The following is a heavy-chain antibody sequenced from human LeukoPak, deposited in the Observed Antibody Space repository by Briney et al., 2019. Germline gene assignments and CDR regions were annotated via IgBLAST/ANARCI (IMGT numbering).Heavy chain of an antibody. V-gene: IGHV3-23*01. D-gene: IGHD5-24*01. Sequence: GGSLRLSCEASGFTFSNYAMSWVRQAPGKGLEWVSAISGSGANTYYADSVKGRFTISRDNAKNTLYLQMNSLRAEDTAVYYCAREPRGRWLQMMYYFDYWGQGTLVTVSS. CDR3: AREPRGRWLQMMYYFDY. CDR1: GFTFSNYA. J-gene: IGHJ4*02. CDR2: ISGSGANT.